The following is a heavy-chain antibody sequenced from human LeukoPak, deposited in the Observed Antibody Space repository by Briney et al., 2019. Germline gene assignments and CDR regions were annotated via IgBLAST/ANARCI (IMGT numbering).Heavy chain of an antibody. Sequence: PSETLSLTCAVYGGSFSGYYWSWIRQPPGKGLEGIGEINHSGSTNYNPSLKSRVTISVDTSKNQFSLKLSSVTAADTAVYYCARRRDPYLTTIFGVVTQNWFDPWGQGTLVTVSS. CDR3: ARRRDPYLTTIFGVVTQNWFDP. D-gene: IGHD3-3*01. V-gene: IGHV4-34*01. CDR2: INHSGST. CDR1: GGSFSGYY. J-gene: IGHJ5*02.